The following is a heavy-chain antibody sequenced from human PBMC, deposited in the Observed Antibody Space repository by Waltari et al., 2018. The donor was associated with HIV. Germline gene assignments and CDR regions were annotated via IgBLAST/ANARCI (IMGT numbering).Heavy chain of an antibody. CDR2: IWYDGTNK. CDR1: GFSLSNYG. V-gene: IGHV3-33*01. CDR3: ARDFALDS. J-gene: IGHJ4*02. Sequence: QVQLVESGGGVVQPGKSLRLPCAASGFSLSNYGMHWVRQAPGKGLEWVALIWYDGTNKYYGDSVKGRFTISRDISKNTLYLQMNSLRAEDTAVYFCARDFALDSWGPGTLVTVSS.